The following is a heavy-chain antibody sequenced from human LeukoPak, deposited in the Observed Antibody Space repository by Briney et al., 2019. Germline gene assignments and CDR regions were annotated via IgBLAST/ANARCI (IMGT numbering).Heavy chain of an antibody. CDR3: ASNVLLWFGESPYYGMDV. D-gene: IGHD3-10*01. CDR1: GYTFTSYG. Sequence: ASVKVSCKAPGYTFTSYGISWVRQAPGQGLEWMGWISAYNGNTNYAQKLQGRVTMTTDTSTSTAYMELRSLRSDDTAVYYCASNVLLWFGESPYYGMDVWGQGTTVTVSS. V-gene: IGHV1-18*01. J-gene: IGHJ6*02. CDR2: ISAYNGNT.